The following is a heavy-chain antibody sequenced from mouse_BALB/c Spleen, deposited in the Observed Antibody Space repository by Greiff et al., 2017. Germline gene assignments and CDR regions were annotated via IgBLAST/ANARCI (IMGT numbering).Heavy chain of an antibody. V-gene: IGHV1S126*01. CDR3: ARDIYGSSYVDAMDY. CDR2: IDPSDSET. J-gene: IGHJ4*01. D-gene: IGHD1-1*01. CDR1: GYSFTSYW. Sequence: VQLQQSGPQLVRPGASVKISCKASGYSFTSYWMHWVKQRPGQGLEWIGMIDPSDSETRLNQKFKDKATLTVDKSSSTAYMQLSSPTSEDSAVYYCARDIYGSSYVDAMDYWGQGTSVTVSS.